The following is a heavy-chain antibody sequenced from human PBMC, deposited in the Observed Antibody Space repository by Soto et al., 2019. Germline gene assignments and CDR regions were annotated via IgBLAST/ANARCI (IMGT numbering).Heavy chain of an antibody. Sequence: GGSLRFSCAASGFTFSSYWMSWVRQAPGKGLEWVANIKQDGSEKYYVDSVKGRFTISRDNAKNSLYLQMNSLRAEDTAVYYCARDSSGWYEAFDIWGQGTMVTVSS. CDR2: IKQDGSEK. CDR3: ARDSSGWYEAFDI. V-gene: IGHV3-7*01. J-gene: IGHJ3*02. CDR1: GFTFSSYW. D-gene: IGHD6-19*01.